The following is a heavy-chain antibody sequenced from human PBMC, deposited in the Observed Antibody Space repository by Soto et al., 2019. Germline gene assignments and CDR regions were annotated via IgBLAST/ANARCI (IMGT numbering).Heavy chain of an antibody. J-gene: IGHJ2*01. CDR1: GGSISSGAYY. CDR3: ARDAVDCSGGSCQYWYFDL. Sequence: SETLSLTCTVSGGSISSGAYYWSWIRQHPGKGLEWIGYIYYSGSTYYNPSLKSRVTISVDTSKNQFSLKLSSVTAADTAVYYCARDAVDCSGGSCQYWYFDLWGRGTLVTVYS. CDR2: IYYSGST. D-gene: IGHD2-15*01. V-gene: IGHV4-31*03.